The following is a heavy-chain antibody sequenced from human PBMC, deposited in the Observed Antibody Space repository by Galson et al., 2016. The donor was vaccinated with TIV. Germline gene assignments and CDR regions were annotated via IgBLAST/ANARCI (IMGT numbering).Heavy chain of an antibody. Sequence: SLRLSCADTGFTFSRYPMHCVRQAPGKGLEWVAVISYDGSNKYYADSVKGRFTISRDNSKNTLYLQMNSLRAEDTGVYYCAKEVQRRLHYWGQGTLVTVSS. CDR3: AKEVQRRLHY. J-gene: IGHJ4*02. CDR1: GFTFSRYP. D-gene: IGHD1-1*01. CDR2: ISYDGSNK. V-gene: IGHV3-30-3*01.